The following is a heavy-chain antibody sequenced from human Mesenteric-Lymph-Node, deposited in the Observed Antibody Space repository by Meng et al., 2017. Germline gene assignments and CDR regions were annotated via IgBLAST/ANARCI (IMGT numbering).Heavy chain of an antibody. CDR3: AREVGSYDYYGMDV. CDR2: IRPSGSNS. D-gene: IGHD1-26*01. CDR1: GFAFSNNV. Sequence: GGSLRLSCAASGFAFSNNVMHWVRQSPGKGLVWVSRIRPSGSNSNNADSVKGRFTISRDNAKNSVYLQMNSLRAEDTAVYYCAREVGSYDYYGMDVWGQGTTVTVSS. J-gene: IGHJ6*02. V-gene: IGHV3-74*01.